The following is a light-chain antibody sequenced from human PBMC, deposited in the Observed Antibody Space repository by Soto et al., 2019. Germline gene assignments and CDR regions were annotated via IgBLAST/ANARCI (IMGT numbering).Light chain of an antibody. CDR1: QSVSSSY. J-gene: IGKJ1*01. CDR3: QQRSNWPT. V-gene: IGKV3D-20*02. Sequence: EIVLTQSPGTLSLSPGERATLSCRASQSVSSSYLAWYQQKPGQAPRLLIYDASTRATGIPARFSGSGSGTEFTLTISSLEPEDFAVYYCQQRSNWPTFGQGTKVDI. CDR2: DAS.